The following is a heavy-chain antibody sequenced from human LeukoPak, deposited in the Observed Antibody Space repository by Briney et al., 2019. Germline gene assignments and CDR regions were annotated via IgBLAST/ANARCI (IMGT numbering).Heavy chain of an antibody. CDR2: INPSGGST. J-gene: IGHJ6*02. Sequence: ASVKVSCKASGYTFTSYYVHWVRQAPGQGLEWMGIINPSGGSTSYAQKFLGRVTMTRDTSTSTVYMELSSLRSEDTAVYYCARDAVVPFRGMDVWGQGTTVTVYS. V-gene: IGHV1-46*01. D-gene: IGHD4-23*01. CDR1: GYTFTSYY. CDR3: ARDAVVPFRGMDV.